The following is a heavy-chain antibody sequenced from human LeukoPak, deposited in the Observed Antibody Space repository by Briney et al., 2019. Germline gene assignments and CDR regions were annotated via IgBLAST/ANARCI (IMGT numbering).Heavy chain of an antibody. D-gene: IGHD1-7*01. Sequence: SETLSLTCAVSGGSISSHYWSWIRQPPGKGLEWIGYIYSSGSTSYNPSLKSRVTMSVDTSKNQFSLDLSSVTAADAALYYCARVWTGTTYSNYYYYMDVWGKGTTVTVSS. CDR2: IYSSGST. CDR3: ARVWTGTTYSNYYYYMDV. J-gene: IGHJ6*03. CDR1: GGSISSHY. V-gene: IGHV4-59*11.